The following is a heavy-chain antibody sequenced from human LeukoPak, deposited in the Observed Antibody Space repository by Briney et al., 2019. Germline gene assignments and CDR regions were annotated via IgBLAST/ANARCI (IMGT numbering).Heavy chain of an antibody. CDR2: IYQSGST. Sequence: SETLSLTCTVSGGSINSYYWSWIRQPPGKRLEWIGYIYQSGSTNYNPSLKSRVTISVDTSKNQLSLKLSSVTAADTAVYYCARRDGDIWGQGTMVTVSS. CDR1: GGSINSYY. D-gene: IGHD5-24*01. J-gene: IGHJ3*02. V-gene: IGHV4-59*08. CDR3: ARRDGDI.